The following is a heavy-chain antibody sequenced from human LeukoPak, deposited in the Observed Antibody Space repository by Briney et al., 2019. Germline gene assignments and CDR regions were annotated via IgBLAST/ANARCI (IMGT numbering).Heavy chain of an antibody. J-gene: IGHJ5*02. D-gene: IGHD3-10*01. CDR2: IRYDGNDK. V-gene: IGHV3-30*02. CDR1: GFTFSYYG. Sequence: GGSLRLSCAASGFTFSYYGFHWVRQAPGKGLEWVAFIRYDGNDKFYAESVKGRFTISRDTSRNTLYLQMNSLRLEDTAIYYCAKDLMRDRWFGESWGQGTLVTVSS. CDR3: AKDLMRDRWFGES.